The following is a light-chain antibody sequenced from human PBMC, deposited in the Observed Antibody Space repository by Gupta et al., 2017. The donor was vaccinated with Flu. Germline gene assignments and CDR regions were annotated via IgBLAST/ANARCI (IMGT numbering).Light chain of an antibody. CDR2: KAS. CDR1: QSFNTY. CDR3: QQYKSYPLT. J-gene: IGKJ4*01. Sequence: DIQMTQSPSTLSASVGDRVTITYRASQSFNTYLAWYQQKPGKAPRLLIYKASNLESGVPSRFSASGSGTEFTLTIGSLQPDDFATYYCQQYKSYPLTFGGGTKVEIK. V-gene: IGKV1-5*03.